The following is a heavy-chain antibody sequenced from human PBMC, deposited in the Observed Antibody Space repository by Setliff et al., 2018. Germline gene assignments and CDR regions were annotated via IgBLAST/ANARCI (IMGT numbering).Heavy chain of an antibody. V-gene: IGHV4-4*07. D-gene: IGHD4-17*01. CDR3: VRVGREYGDSGGHDAFRN. CDR2: IYSDGRS. CDR1: GASVINYY. J-gene: IGHJ1*01. Sequence: SETLSLTCNVYGASVINYYWNWIRQSAGEGLEWLGRIYSDGRSPYNPSLTSRISMSLDASKNEIFLKMSSLTAADTARYYCVRVGREYGDSGGHDAFRNWGQGKMVTVSS.